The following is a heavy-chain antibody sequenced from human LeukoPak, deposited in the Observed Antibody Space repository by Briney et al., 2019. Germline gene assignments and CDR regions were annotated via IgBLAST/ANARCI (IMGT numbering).Heavy chain of an antibody. Sequence: PSETLSLTCRVSGASVSNYYWSWIRQSPGKGLEWIGFFHYSGSTNYNPSLNSRVTISVDTSKNQFSLKLSSVTAADTAVYYCTTTTVTTYGMAVWGQGTTVTVSS. CDR2: FHYSGST. CDR1: GASVSNYY. CDR3: TTTTVTTYGMAV. D-gene: IGHD4-17*01. V-gene: IGHV4-59*02. J-gene: IGHJ6*02.